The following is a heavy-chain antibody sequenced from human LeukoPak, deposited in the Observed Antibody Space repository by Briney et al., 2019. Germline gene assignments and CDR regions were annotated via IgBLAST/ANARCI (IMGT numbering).Heavy chain of an antibody. J-gene: IGHJ5*02. V-gene: IGHV1-18*01. CDR1: GYSFTSNV. CDR2: ISAYNGNT. Sequence: ASVKVSCKASGYSFTSNVISWVRQAPGQGLEWMGWISAYNGNTNYAQKLQGRVTMTTDTSTSTAYMELRSLRSDDTAVYYCARAPVGYYDILTGYYGRDNWFDPWGQGTLVTVSS. CDR3: ARAPVGYYDILTGYYGRDNWFDP. D-gene: IGHD3-9*01.